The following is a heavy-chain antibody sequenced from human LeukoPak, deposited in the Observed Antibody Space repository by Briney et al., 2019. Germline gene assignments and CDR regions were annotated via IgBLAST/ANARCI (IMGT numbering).Heavy chain of an antibody. CDR3: ARAGQEYYDFWSGYGPYYYYMDV. J-gene: IGHJ6*03. CDR2: INPNSGGT. CDR1: GYTFTGYY. Sequence: ASVKVSCKASGYTFTGYYMHWVRQAPGQGLEWMGWINPNSGGTNYAQKFQGRVTMTRDMSTSTVYMELSSLRSEDTAVYYCARAGQEYYDFWSGYGPYYYYMDVWGKGTTVTVSS. V-gene: IGHV1-2*02. D-gene: IGHD3-3*01.